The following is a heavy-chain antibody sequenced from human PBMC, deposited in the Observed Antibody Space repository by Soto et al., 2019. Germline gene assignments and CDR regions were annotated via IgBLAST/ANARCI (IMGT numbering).Heavy chain of an antibody. V-gene: IGHV4-31*03. J-gene: IGHJ6*02. CDR2: IYYSGST. Sequence: QVQLQESGPGLVKPSQTLSLTCTVSGGSISSGGYYWSWIRQHPGKGLEWIGYIYYSGSTYYNPSLKSRVTISVDTSKNQFSLKLSSVTAADTAVYYCARDGWVKATPRPYYYYGMDAWGQGTTVTVSS. CDR3: ARDGWVKATPRPYYYYGMDA. CDR1: GGSISSGGYY. D-gene: IGHD5-12*01.